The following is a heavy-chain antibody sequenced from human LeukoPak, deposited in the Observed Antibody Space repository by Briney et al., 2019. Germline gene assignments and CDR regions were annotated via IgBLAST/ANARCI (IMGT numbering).Heavy chain of an antibody. J-gene: IGHJ4*02. Sequence: SETLSLTCAVSGGSFSGYYWTWLRQPPGKGLEWIGEINHSGSANYNPSLKSRVTISLDTSKNQFSLNLSSVTAADTAVYYCARGQGTVTTHWGQGTLVTVSS. CDR3: ARGQGTVTTH. CDR2: INHSGSA. CDR1: GGSFSGYY. V-gene: IGHV4-34*01. D-gene: IGHD4-17*01.